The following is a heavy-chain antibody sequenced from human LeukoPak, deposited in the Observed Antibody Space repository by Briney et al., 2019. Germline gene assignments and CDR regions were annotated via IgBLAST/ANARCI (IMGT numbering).Heavy chain of an antibody. J-gene: IGHJ5*02. D-gene: IGHD5-24*01. CDR2: IKQDGSEK. Sequence: GGSLRLSCAASGFTFNSYWMSWVRQAPGKGLEWVANIKQDGSEKYYVDSVKGRFTISRDNAKNSLYLQMNSLRAEDTAVYYCATSPGRVPWGQGTLVTVSS. CDR1: GFTFNSYW. CDR3: ATSPGRVP. V-gene: IGHV3-7*01.